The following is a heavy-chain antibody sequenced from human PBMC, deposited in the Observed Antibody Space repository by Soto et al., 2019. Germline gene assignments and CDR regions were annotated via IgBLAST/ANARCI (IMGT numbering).Heavy chain of an antibody. CDR2: IYYSGST. Sequence: SEPLSPTFTISGAYFSIYSWSWLRQPPGKGLEWIGYIYYSGSTNYNPSLKSRVTISVDTSKNQFSLKLSSVTAADTAVYYCARELRTGVVDGAFEIWGQGTMVT. CDR3: ARELRTGVVDGAFEI. J-gene: IGHJ3*02. D-gene: IGHD3-22*01. V-gene: IGHV4-59*01. CDR1: GAYFSIYS.